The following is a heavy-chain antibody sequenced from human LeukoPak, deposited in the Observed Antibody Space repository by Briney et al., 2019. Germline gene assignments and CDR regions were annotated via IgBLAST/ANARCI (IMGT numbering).Heavy chain of an antibody. Sequence: SETLSLTCTVSGGSISSYYWSWIRQPAGKGLEWIGRIYTSGSTNYNPSLKSRVTMSVDTSKNQFSLNLSSVTAADTAVYYCARGYSSSTAFDVWGQGTMVTVSS. CDR3: ARGYSSSTAFDV. D-gene: IGHD6-6*01. V-gene: IGHV4-4*07. J-gene: IGHJ3*01. CDR1: GGSISSYY. CDR2: IYTSGST.